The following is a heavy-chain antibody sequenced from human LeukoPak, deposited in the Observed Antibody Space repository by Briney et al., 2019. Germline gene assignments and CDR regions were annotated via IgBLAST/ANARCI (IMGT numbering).Heavy chain of an antibody. CDR2: VYYSGST. CDR1: GGSISSSSYY. Sequence: SETLSLTCTVSGGSISSSSYYFAWIRQPPGKGLEWIGSVYYSGSTYYHPSLKSRVTISIDTSKNQFSLNLNSVTAADTAVYYCARAPSGVSFDYWGQGTLVTVSS. D-gene: IGHD1-26*01. V-gene: IGHV4-39*07. CDR3: ARAPSGVSFDY. J-gene: IGHJ4*02.